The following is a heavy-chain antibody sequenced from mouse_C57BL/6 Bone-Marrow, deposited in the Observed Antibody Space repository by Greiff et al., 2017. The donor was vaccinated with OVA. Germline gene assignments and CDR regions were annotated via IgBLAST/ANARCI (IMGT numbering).Heavy chain of an antibody. V-gene: IGHV14-4*01. D-gene: IGHD1-1*01. Sequence: EVQLQQSGAELVRPGASVKLSCTASGFNIKDDYMHWVKQRPEQGLEWIGWIDPENGDTEYASKFQGKATITADTSSNTAYLQLSSLTSEDTAVYYCTPYYGSNYGYAMDYWGQGTSVTVSS. CDR2: IDPENGDT. J-gene: IGHJ4*01. CDR3: TPYYGSNYGYAMDY. CDR1: GFNIKDDY.